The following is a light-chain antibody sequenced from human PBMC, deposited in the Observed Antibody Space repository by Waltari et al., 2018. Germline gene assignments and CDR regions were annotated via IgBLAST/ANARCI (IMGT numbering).Light chain of an antibody. CDR1: VTDLGYYNL. Sequence: QSALTQPASVSGSPGQSTTISCTGTVTDLGYYNLVSWYQQHPGKAPRLIIFDVTRWPSGVSHRFSGSKSGSAASLTISGLQAEDEADYYCASYTNTNTIIFGEGTKVAVL. J-gene: IGLJ2*01. CDR2: DVT. CDR3: ASYTNTNTII. V-gene: IGLV2-14*03.